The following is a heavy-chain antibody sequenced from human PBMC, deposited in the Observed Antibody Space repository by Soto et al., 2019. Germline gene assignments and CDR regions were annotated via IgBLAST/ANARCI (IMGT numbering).Heavy chain of an antibody. CDR1: GFTFSSYA. Sequence: GESLKISCAASGFTFSSYAMSWVRQAPGKGLEWVSAISGSGGSTYYADSVKGRFTISRDNSKNTLYLQMNSLRVEDTAVYYCAKGWAYYGWAFDIWGQGTMVTVSS. CDR2: ISGSGGST. V-gene: IGHV3-23*01. CDR3: AKGWAYYGWAFDI. D-gene: IGHD3-10*01. J-gene: IGHJ3*02.